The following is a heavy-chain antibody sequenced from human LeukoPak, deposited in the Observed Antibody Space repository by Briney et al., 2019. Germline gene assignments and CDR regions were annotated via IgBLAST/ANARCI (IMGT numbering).Heavy chain of an antibody. CDR1: GFSFSSHA. V-gene: IGHV3-21*01. CDR3: ARDDSSGRTVDY. J-gene: IGHJ4*02. Sequence: GGSLRLSCEASGFSFSSHAMHWVRQAPGKGLEWVSSITSTRSDIYYADSVKGRFTISRDNARNSLFLQMNSLRAEDTAVYYCARDDSSGRTVDYWGQGTLVTVSS. D-gene: IGHD3-22*01. CDR2: ITSTRSDI.